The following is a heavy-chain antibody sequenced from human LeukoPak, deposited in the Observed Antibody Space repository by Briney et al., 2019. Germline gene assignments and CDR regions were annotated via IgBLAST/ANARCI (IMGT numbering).Heavy chain of an antibody. CDR3: ARDKSSYYYDSSGYYVFDY. CDR2: ISSSSSYI. D-gene: IGHD3-22*01. J-gene: IGHJ4*02. Sequence: GGSLRLSCAASGFTFSSYSMNWVRQAPGKGLEWASSISSSSSYIYYADSVKGRFTISRDNAKNSLYLQMNSLRAEDTAVYYCARDKSSYYYDSSGYYVFDYWGQGTLVTVSS. V-gene: IGHV3-21*01. CDR1: GFTFSSYS.